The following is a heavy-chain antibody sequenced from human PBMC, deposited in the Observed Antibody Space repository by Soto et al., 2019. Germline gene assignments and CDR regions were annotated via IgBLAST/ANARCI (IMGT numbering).Heavy chain of an antibody. CDR1: GYMFNTYG. J-gene: IGHJ4*02. CDR3: ARTYGSGDYFLPFEY. CDR2: ISVYNGNI. V-gene: IGHV1-18*01. Sequence: QVQLLQSGAEVKKPGASVKVSCKASGYMFNTYGITWVRQAPGQGLEWMGWISVYNGNIDYAQKFEGRVTMTTDTSTSTAYMELKSLTSDYTAVYYCARTYGSGDYFLPFEYWGQGTQVSVSS. D-gene: IGHD3-10*01.